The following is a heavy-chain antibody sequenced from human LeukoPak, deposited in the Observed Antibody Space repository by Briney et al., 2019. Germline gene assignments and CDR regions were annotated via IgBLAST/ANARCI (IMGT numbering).Heavy chain of an antibody. J-gene: IGHJ4*02. Sequence: PGGSLRLSCAASGFTFDDYAMHWVRQAPGKGLEWVSAISGSGGSTYYADSVKGRFTISRDNSKNTLYLQMNSLRAEDTAVYYCAKAVATTDTAFDYWGQGTLVTVSS. D-gene: IGHD5-12*01. CDR1: GFTFDDYA. CDR2: ISGSGGST. CDR3: AKAVATTDTAFDY. V-gene: IGHV3-23*01.